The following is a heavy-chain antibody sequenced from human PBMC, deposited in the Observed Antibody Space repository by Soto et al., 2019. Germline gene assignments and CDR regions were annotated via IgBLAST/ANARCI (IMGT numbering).Heavy chain of an antibody. CDR1: DFSFGSYA. J-gene: IGHJ4*02. Sequence: LRLSCAASDFSFGSYALSWVRQAPGKGLEWVSTISGSDGKTFYADAVKGRFSISRDTSQNTLYLQMNSLRADDTAIYYCARWSYLDYWGQGTRVTVSS. D-gene: IGHD3-3*01. CDR2: ISGSDGKT. V-gene: IGHV3-23*01. CDR3: ARWSYLDY.